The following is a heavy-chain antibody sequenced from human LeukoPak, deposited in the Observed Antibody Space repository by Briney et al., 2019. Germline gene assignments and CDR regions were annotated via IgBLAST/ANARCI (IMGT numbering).Heavy chain of an antibody. Sequence: GGSLRLSCAASGFTYSSYAMSWVGQAPRKGLEWVSAISGSGDNTYYADSVKGRFTISRDNSKNTLYLQMNSLRAEDTAVYYCAKDLYGSFSSGWSQGQWGMDVWGQGTTVTVSS. CDR2: ISGSGDNT. CDR1: GFTYSSYA. V-gene: IGHV3-23*01. J-gene: IGHJ6*02. CDR3: AKDLYGSFSSGWSQGQWGMDV. D-gene: IGHD6-19*01.